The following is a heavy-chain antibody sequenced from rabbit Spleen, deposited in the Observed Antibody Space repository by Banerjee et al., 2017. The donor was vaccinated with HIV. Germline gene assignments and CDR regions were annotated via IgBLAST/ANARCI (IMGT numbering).Heavy chain of an antibody. CDR2: INTATGKP. Sequence: QSLEESGGGLVKPGASLKLSCTGSGFSFSNKAVMCWVRQAPGKGLEWIACINTATGKPVYASWAKGRFTISRTSSTTVALQMTSLTAADTATYFCVRSYGTGGDGYFKLWGPGTLVTVS. CDR3: VRSYGTGGDGYFKL. J-gene: IGHJ4*01. D-gene: IGHD7-1*01. V-gene: IGHV1S40*01. CDR1: GFSFSNKAV.